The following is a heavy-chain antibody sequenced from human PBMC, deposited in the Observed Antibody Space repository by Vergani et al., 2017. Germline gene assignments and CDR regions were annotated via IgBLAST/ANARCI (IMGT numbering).Heavy chain of an antibody. CDR3: ARSPSVIGVEEFDY. CDR1: GGSISSGDYY. CDR2: IYYSGST. V-gene: IGHV4-30-4*08. J-gene: IGHJ4*02. Sequence: QVQLQESGPGLVKPSQTLSLTCTVSGGSISSGDYYWSWIRQPPGKGLEWIGYIYYSGSTYYNPSLRSRVTLTVDTSKNQFSLKVTTVTAADTAVYFCARSPSVIGVEEFDYWGQGTLVTVSS. D-gene: IGHD3-3*01.